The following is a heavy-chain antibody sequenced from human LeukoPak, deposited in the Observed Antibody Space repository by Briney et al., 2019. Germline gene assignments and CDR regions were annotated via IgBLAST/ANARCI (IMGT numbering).Heavy chain of an antibody. CDR3: ARAKSSSWSLDY. CDR2: IYYNGET. CDR1: DGSISNYF. Sequence: SETLSLTCTVSDGSISNYFWSWIRQAPGKGLEWIGYIYYNGETNCNPSLKSRVSISVDTSKSQFSLKLSSVTAADTAVYYCARAKSSSWSLDYWGQETLVTVSS. J-gene: IGHJ4*02. D-gene: IGHD6-6*01. V-gene: IGHV4-59*01.